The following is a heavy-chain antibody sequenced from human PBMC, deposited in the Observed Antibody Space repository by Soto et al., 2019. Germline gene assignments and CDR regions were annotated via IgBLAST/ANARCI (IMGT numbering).Heavy chain of an antibody. CDR2: IYHSGST. CDR3: ARVGFVKYYYYYMDV. J-gene: IGHJ6*03. CDR1: GGSFSGYY. V-gene: IGHV4-34*01. Sequence: SETLSLTCAVYGGSFSGYYWSWIRQPPGKGLEWIGDIYHSGSTNYNPSLKSRVTISVDTSKNQFSLKLSSVTAADTAVYYCARVGFVKYYYYYMDVWGKGTTVTVSS. D-gene: IGHD2-21*01.